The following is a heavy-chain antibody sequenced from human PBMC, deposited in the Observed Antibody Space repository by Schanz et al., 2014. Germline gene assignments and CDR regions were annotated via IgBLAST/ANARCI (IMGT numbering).Heavy chain of an antibody. CDR1: GYTFTNHY. CDR3: AREVGLYDRGWFDP. V-gene: IGHV1-46*01. D-gene: IGHD3-22*01. J-gene: IGHJ5*02. CDR2: IVPIAGIT. Sequence: QVQVIQSGPEVKKPGASVKVSCKASGYTFTNHYLHWVRQAPGQGLEWMGRIVPIAGITNYAQRFQGRVTITADKSSDTAYMELSSLRSEDTAVYYCAREVGLYDRGWFDPWGQGTLXTVSS.